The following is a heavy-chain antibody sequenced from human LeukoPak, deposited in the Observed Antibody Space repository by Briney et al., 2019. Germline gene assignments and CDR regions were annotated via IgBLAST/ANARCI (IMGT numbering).Heavy chain of an antibody. CDR3: ARGRVWSGYYSYESSQANWFDP. CDR2: MYYSGST. CDR1: GGSISSGDYY. V-gene: IGHV4-30-4*01. Sequence: PSQTLSLTCTVSGGSISSGDYYWSWIRQPPGKGLEWIAYMYYSGSTYYNPSLKSRVTMSADTSKNQLSLKLSSVTAADTAVYYCARGRVWSGYYSYESSQANWFDPWGQGTLVTVSS. J-gene: IGHJ5*02. D-gene: IGHD3-3*01.